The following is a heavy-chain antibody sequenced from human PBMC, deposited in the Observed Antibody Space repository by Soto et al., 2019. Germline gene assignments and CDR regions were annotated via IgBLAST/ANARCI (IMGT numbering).Heavy chain of an antibody. CDR3: ARDGPVVTAELEYFQH. J-gene: IGHJ1*01. CDR2: INPSGGST. CDR1: GYTFTSYY. Sequence: QVQLVQSGAEVKKPGASVKVSCKASGYTFTSYYMLWVRQAPGQGLEWMGIINPSGGSTSYAQKFQGRVTMTRDTSTSTVYMELSSLRSEDTAVYYCARDGPVVTAELEYFQHWGQGTLVTVSS. V-gene: IGHV1-46*01. D-gene: IGHD2-21*02.